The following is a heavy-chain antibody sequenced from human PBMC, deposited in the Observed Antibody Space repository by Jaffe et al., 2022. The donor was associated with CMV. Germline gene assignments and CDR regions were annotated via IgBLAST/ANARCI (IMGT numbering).Heavy chain of an antibody. CDR1: GFTFSSYG. CDR2: IWYDGSNK. V-gene: IGHV3-33*01. D-gene: IGHD3-3*01. Sequence: QVQLVESGGGVVQPGRSLRLSCAASGFTFSSYGMHWVRQAPGKGLEWVAVIWYDGSNKYYADSVKGRFTISRDNSKNTLYLQMNSLRAEDTAVYYCAREVITIFGVAVHAFDIWGQGTMVTVSS. J-gene: IGHJ3*02. CDR3: AREVITIFGVAVHAFDI.